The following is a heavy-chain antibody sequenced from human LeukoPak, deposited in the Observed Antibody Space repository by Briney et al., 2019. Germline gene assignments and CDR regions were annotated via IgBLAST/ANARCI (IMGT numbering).Heavy chain of an antibody. V-gene: IGHV4-34*01. Sequence: PSETLSLTCAVYGGSFSGYYWSWIRQPPGKGLEWIGEINHSGSTNYNPSLKSRVTISVDTSKNQFSLKLSSVTAADTAVYYCARGGYCSGPTCYSVDYWGQGTLVTVSS. CDR3: ARGGYCSGPTCYSVDY. D-gene: IGHD2-15*01. J-gene: IGHJ4*02. CDR1: GGSFSGYY. CDR2: INHSGST.